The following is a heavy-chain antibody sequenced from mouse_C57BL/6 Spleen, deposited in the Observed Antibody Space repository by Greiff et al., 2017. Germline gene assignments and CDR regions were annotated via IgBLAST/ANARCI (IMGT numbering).Heavy chain of an antibody. V-gene: IGHV5-17*01. CDR1: GFTFSDYG. CDR2: ISSGSSTI. Sequence: EVQRVESGGGLVKPGGSLKLSCAASGFTFSDYGMHWVRQAPEKGLEWVAYISSGSSTIYYADTVKGRFTISRDNAKNTLFLQMTSLRSEDTAMYYCARHPGYFDVWGTGTTVTVSS. CDR3: ARHPGYFDV. J-gene: IGHJ1*03.